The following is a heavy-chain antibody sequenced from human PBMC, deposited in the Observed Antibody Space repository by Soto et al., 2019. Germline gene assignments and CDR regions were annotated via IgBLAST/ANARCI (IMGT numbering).Heavy chain of an antibody. CDR3: ARDYPKGYCSSTSCHFY. V-gene: IGHV3-21*01. CDR2: ISSSSSYI. Sequence: EVQLVESGGGLVKPGGSLRLSCAASGFTFSSYSMNWVRQAPGKGLEWVSSISSSSSYIYYAGSVKGRFTISRDNAKNSLYLQMNSLRAEDTAVYYCARDYPKGYCSSTSCHFYWGQGTLVTVSS. CDR1: GFTFSSYS. D-gene: IGHD2-2*01. J-gene: IGHJ4*02.